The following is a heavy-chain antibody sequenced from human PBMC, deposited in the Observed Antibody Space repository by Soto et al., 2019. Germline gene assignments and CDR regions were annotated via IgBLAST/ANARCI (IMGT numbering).Heavy chain of an antibody. V-gene: IGHV3-33*01. CDR2: IWYDGSNK. CDR3: ARDSGGDYHNYYMDV. J-gene: IGHJ6*03. Sequence: QVQLVESGGGVVQPGRSLRLSCAASGFTFRSYAMHWVRQAPGKGLEWVTIIWYDGSNKNYADSAKGRFTISRDNAKNTVYLQMNSLRVEDTAVYYCARDSGGDYHNYYMDVWGKGITVTVSS. CDR1: GFTFRSYA. D-gene: IGHD4-17*01.